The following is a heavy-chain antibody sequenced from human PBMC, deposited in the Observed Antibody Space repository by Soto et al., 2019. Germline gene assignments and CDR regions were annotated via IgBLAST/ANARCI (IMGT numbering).Heavy chain of an antibody. Sequence: EVQVVESGGGLIQPGGSLRLSCVVSGFTVSSTNYMSWVRQAPGKGLEWASVIYSGGTTFYADSVKGRFTISRDNSKNTLYLQMNSLSAEDTAVYYCHGYGYRGQGTLVTVSS. D-gene: IGHD5-12*01. CDR1: GFTVSSTNY. CDR2: IYSGGTT. CDR3: HGYGY. V-gene: IGHV3-53*01. J-gene: IGHJ4*02.